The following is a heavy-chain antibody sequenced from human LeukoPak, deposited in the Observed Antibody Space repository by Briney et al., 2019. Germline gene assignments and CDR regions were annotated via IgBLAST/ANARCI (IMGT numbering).Heavy chain of an antibody. D-gene: IGHD3-10*01. CDR2: ITGSGDGT. V-gene: IGHV3-23*01. J-gene: IGHJ4*02. CDR1: GFTFSTYA. CDR3: AGDLISGSGSLGY. Sequence: GGSLRLSCAASGFTFSTYAMTWVRQAPGKGLEWVSSITGSGDGTSAADSVTGRFTISRDNAKTTLYLQMNSLRDEDTAVYYCAGDLISGSGSLGYWGQGTLVTVPS.